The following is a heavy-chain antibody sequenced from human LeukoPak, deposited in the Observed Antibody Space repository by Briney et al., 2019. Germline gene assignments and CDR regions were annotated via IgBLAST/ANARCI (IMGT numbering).Heavy chain of an antibody. V-gene: IGHV4-39*01. Sequence: SETLSLTCTVSGASFSSSTYYWVWIRQPPGKGLEGSGSIYYSGSTYYNPSLKRRVTIAVDTSKNQFSLKLSSVTAADTAVYYCARHAGGISATGTRPFDYWGQGTLVTVSS. CDR1: GASFSSSTYY. CDR3: ARHAGGISATGTRPFDY. CDR2: IYYSGST. J-gene: IGHJ4*02. D-gene: IGHD6-13*01.